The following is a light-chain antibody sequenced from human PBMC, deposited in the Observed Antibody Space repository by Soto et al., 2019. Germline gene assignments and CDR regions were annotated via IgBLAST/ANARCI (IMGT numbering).Light chain of an antibody. CDR3: QQSGTSPIT. CDR2: GAS. J-gene: IGKJ5*01. Sequence: EIVLMQSPGTLSLSPGERATLSCRASQTVIYNCLNWYQQKPGQAPRLLMYGASSRAIGIPDRFSGSGSGTDFTLTISRLEPEDFAVYYCQQSGTSPITFGQGTRLEIK. V-gene: IGKV3-20*01. CDR1: QTVIYNC.